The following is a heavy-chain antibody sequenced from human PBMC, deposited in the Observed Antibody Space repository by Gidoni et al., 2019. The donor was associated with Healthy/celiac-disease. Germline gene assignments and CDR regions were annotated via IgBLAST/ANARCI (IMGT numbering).Heavy chain of an antibody. CDR3: ARYVPSPPPYYYDSSGYDFDY. D-gene: IGHD3-22*01. CDR2: ISAYNGNT. V-gene: IGHV1-18*01. J-gene: IGHJ4*02. Sequence: QVQLVQSGAEVKKPGASVKVSCKASGYTFTSYGISWVRQAPGQGLEWMGWISAYNGNTNYAQKLQGRVTMTTDTSTSTAYMELRSLRSDDTAVYYCARYVPSPPPYYYDSSGYDFDYWGQGTLVTVSS. CDR1: GYTFTSYG.